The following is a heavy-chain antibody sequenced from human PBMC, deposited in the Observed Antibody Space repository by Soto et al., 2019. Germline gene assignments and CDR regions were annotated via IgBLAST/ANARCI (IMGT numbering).Heavy chain of an antibody. D-gene: IGHD6-13*01. CDR3: ARDSVYSEGYYYGMDV. V-gene: IGHV4-61*01. CDR2: IYYSGST. J-gene: IGHJ6*02. CDR1: GGSVSSGSYY. Sequence: PSETLSLTCTVSGGSVSSGSYYWSWIRQPPGKGLEWIGYIYYSGSTNYNPSLKSRVTISVDTSKNQFSLKLSSVIAADTAVYYCARDSVYSEGYYYGMDVWGQGTTVTVSS.